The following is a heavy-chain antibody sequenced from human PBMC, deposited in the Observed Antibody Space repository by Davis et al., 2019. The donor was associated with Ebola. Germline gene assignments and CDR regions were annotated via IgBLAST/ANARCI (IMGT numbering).Heavy chain of an antibody. CDR3: ASPGYCSGGSCYFPGY. V-gene: IGHV1-18*01. CDR2: ISAYNGNT. Sequence: AASVKVSCKASGYTFTSYGISWVRQAPGQGLEWMGWISAYNGNTNYAQKLQGRVTMTTDTSTSTAYMELSSLRSEDTAVYYCASPGYCSGGSCYFPGYWGQGTLVTVSS. CDR1: GYTFTSYG. D-gene: IGHD2-15*01. J-gene: IGHJ4*02.